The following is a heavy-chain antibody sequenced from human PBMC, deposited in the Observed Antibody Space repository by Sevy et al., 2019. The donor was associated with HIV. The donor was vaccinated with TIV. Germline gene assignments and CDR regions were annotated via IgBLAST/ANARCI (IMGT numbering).Heavy chain of an antibody. CDR2: AKRKSDGGSI. D-gene: IGHD1-26*01. CDR3: ATVLGAGAAGAFEI. Sequence: GGSLRLSCAGSGFSFKNVWMTWVRQTPGKGLEWVGHAKRKSDGGSIDYGSPVNGRFTISRDDPKDRLYLQMSSLKTEDTGVYYCATVLGAGAAGAFEIWGQGTMVTVSS. J-gene: IGHJ3*02. CDR1: GFSFKNVW. V-gene: IGHV3-15*01.